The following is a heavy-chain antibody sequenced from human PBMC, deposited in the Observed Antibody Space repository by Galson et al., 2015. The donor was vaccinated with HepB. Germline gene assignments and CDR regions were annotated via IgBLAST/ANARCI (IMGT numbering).Heavy chain of an antibody. CDR3: ARALSGEPTLQYFFY. CDR2: IIPLFGTA. CDR1: GGTFSNYA. Sequence: SVKVSCKASGGTFSNYAISWVRQAPGQGLEWMGGIIPLFGTANYAQKFQGRVTIIADESTSTVYMELRSLRSEDTAVYYCARALSGEPTLQYFFYWGQGTVVTVSS. J-gene: IGHJ4*02. V-gene: IGHV1-69*01. D-gene: IGHD3-3*01.